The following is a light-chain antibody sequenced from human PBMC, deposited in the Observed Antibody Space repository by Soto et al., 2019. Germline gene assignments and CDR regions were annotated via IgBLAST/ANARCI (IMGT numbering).Light chain of an antibody. CDR1: QNIFTY. CDR2: DAS. CDR3: QHYTLYSAS. Sequence: DIHMTQSPSTLSASVGDRVTITCRASQNIFTYLAWYQQKPGKAPKLLIFDASTLPSGVPPRFSGSASGTEFTLTISSLQPDDFATYYCQHYTLYSASFGPGTKV. V-gene: IGKV1-5*01. J-gene: IGKJ1*01.